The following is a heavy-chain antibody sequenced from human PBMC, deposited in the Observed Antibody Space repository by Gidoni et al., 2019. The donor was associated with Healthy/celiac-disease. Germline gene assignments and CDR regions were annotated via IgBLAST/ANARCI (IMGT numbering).Heavy chain of an antibody. D-gene: IGHD2-15*01. V-gene: IGHV3-49*03. Sequence: EVQLVESGGGLVQPGRSLRLSCTASGFTFGDSAMSWFRQAPGKGVEWVVLIRSKAYGGTKEYAASVKGRFTISRDDSKSNAYLQMNSLKTEDTAVYYWVATDIVVVVAATPGLWGQGTTVTVSS. J-gene: IGHJ6*02. CDR2: IRSKAYGGTK. CDR1: GFTFGDSA. CDR3: VATDIVVVVAATPGL.